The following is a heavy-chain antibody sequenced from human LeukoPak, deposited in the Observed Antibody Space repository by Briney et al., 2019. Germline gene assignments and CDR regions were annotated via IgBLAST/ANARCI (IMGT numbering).Heavy chain of an antibody. D-gene: IGHD3-22*01. CDR3: ARVGYYDSSGFEFDY. V-gene: IGHV1-69*04. J-gene: IGHJ4*02. CDR1: GGTFSSYA. CDR2: IIPIFGIA. Sequence: ASVKVSCKASGGTFSSYAISWVRQAPGQGLERMGRIIPIFGIANYAQKFQGRVTITADKSTSTAYMELSSLRSEDTAVYYCARVGYYDSSGFEFDYWGQGTLVTVSS.